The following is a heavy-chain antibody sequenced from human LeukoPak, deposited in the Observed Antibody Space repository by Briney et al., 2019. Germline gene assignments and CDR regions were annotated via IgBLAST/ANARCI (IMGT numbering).Heavy chain of an antibody. J-gene: IGHJ4*02. CDR3: ARFGYDSSGYYLFDY. CDR1: GGSVSSYY. D-gene: IGHD3-22*01. Sequence: KPSETLSLTCTVSGGSVSSYYWSWIRQPPGKGLEWLGYIYYSGSTNYNPSLKSRVTISVDTSKNQFSLKLSSVTAADTAVYYCARFGYDSSGYYLFDYWGQGTLVTVSS. CDR2: IYYSGST. V-gene: IGHV4-59*02.